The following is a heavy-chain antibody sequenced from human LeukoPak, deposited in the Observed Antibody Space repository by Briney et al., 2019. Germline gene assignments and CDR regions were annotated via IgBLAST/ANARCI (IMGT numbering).Heavy chain of an antibody. CDR2: INHSGST. CDR1: GGSFSGYY. D-gene: IGHD5-18*01. J-gene: IGHJ5*02. CDR3: ARDRIQLWPRRWFDP. Sequence: SETLSLTCAVYGGSFSGYYWSWIRQPPGKGLEWIGEINHSGSTNYNPSLKSRVTISVDTSKNQFSLKLSSVTAADTAVYYCARDRIQLWPRRWFDPWGQGTLVTVSS. V-gene: IGHV4-34*01.